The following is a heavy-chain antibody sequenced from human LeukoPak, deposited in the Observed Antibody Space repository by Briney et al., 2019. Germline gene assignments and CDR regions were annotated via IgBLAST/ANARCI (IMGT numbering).Heavy chain of an antibody. D-gene: IGHD3-22*01. Sequence: SVKVSCKASGGTFSSYTISWVRQAPGQGLEWIGRIIPILGIANYAQKFQGRVTITAGKSTRTAYMELSSLRSEDTAVYYCATGSSGYYYYYYMDVWGKGTTVTVSS. J-gene: IGHJ6*03. CDR2: IIPILGIA. CDR3: ATGSSGYYYYYYMDV. CDR1: GGTFSSYT. V-gene: IGHV1-69*02.